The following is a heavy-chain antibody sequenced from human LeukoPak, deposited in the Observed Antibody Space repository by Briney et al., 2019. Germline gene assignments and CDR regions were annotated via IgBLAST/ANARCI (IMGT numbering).Heavy chain of an antibody. CDR2: MNPNSGNT. D-gene: IGHD6-19*01. V-gene: IGHV1-8*03. Sequence: ASVKVSCKASGYTFTSYDINWVRQATGQGLEWMGWMNPNSGNTGYAQKFQGRVTITRNTSISTAYMELSSLRSEDTAVYYCARVKRTVAGTWFRRNDAFDIWGQGTMVTVSS. CDR3: ARVKRTVAGTWFRRNDAFDI. CDR1: GYTFTSYD. J-gene: IGHJ3*02.